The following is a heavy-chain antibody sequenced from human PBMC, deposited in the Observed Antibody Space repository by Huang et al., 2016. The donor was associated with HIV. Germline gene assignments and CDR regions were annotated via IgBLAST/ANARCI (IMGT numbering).Heavy chain of an antibody. CDR2: ISSNCNT. Sequence: QVQLQESGQGLVKPSDTLSLTCIVSGDSVDSSYSYWGWVRQPQGKGLEWMGSISSNCNTYYNKYLKRRITISVDTSKNHFSLNLKTVTAADTAVYYCSRGPSTPATELWGQGTMVTVSS. J-gene: IGHJ3*01. V-gene: IGHV4-39*02. D-gene: IGHD1-1*01. CDR3: SRGPSTPATEL. CDR1: GDSVDSSYSY.